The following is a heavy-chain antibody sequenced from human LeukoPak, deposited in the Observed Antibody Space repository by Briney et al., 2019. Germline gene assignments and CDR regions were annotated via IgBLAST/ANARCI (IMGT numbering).Heavy chain of an antibody. J-gene: IGHJ4*02. V-gene: IGHV4-59*06. CDR1: GGSISSYY. Sequence: SETLSLTCTVSGGSISSYYWSWIRQHPGEGLEWIGYIYYSGSTYYNPSLKSRVTISVDTSKNQFSLKLSSVTAADTAVYYCARMRGYSYGKIDYWGQGTLVTVSS. CDR3: ARMRGYSYGKIDY. D-gene: IGHD5-18*01. CDR2: IYYSGST.